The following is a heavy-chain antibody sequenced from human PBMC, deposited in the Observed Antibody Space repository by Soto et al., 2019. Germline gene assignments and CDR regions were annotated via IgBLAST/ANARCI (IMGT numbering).Heavy chain of an antibody. CDR2: ISGSGGST. J-gene: IGHJ4*02. CDR3: AKGAAPGYSSGWHLGIDY. CDR1: GFTFSSYA. D-gene: IGHD6-19*01. Sequence: GSLRLSCAASGFTFSSYAMSWVRQAPGKGLEWVSAISGSGGSTYYADSVKGRFTISRDNSKNTLYPQMNSLRAEDTAVYYCAKGAAPGYSSGWHLGIDYWGQGTLVTVSS. V-gene: IGHV3-23*01.